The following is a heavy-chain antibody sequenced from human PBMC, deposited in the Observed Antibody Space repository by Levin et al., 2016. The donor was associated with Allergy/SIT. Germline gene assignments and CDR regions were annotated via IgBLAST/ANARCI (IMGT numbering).Heavy chain of an antibody. J-gene: IGHJ4*02. CDR1: GGSISTYY. Sequence: SETLSLTCTVSGGSISTYYWSWIRQPPGKGLEWIGYVYYTASTDYNPSLKSRITISVDTSKNQFSLNLTSVTAADTAVYYCARGGPTSTWRYYFDYWGQGTLVTVSS. CDR3: ARGGPTSTWRYYFDY. D-gene: IGHD6-13*01. CDR2: VYYTAST. V-gene: IGHV4-59*01.